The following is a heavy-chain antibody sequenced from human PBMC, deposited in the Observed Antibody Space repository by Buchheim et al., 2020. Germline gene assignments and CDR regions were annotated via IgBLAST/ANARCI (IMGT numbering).Heavy chain of an antibody. J-gene: IGHJ4*02. D-gene: IGHD6-19*01. V-gene: IGHV3-23*04. Sequence: DVQLVESGGGLVQPEGSLRLSCAASGFSLTTYGMSWVRQAPGKGLEWVSAINGDATYYADSVKGRATTSIDRSKNTGNRQVNSLRADDTAVYYCGKESLSRGWYTIEHWGQGTL. CDR3: GKESLSRGWYTIEH. CDR1: GFSLTTYG. CDR2: INGDAT.